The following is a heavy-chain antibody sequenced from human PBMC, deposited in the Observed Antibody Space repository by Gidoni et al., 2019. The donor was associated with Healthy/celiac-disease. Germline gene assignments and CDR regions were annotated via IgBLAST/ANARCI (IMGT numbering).Heavy chain of an antibody. D-gene: IGHD6-19*01. Sequence: QVQLVESGGGVVQPGMSLRLSCAADGFTFSSYGMHWVRQAPGKGLEWVAVIWYDGSNKYYADSVKGRFTISRDNSKNTLYLQMNSLRAEDTAVYYCARDVTSSGWYMPFDYWGQGTLVTVSS. CDR3: ARDVTSSGWYMPFDY. CDR1: GFTFSSYG. J-gene: IGHJ4*02. V-gene: IGHV3-33*01. CDR2: IWYDGSNK.